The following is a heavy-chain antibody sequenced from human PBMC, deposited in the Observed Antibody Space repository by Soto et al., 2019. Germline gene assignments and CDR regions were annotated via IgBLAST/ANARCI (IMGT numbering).Heavy chain of an antibody. CDR3: ARGAYDSSGYYWFDP. CDR1: GYTFTSYA. V-gene: IGHV1-69*13. CDR2: IIPIFGTA. J-gene: IGHJ5*02. D-gene: IGHD3-22*01. Sequence: SVKVSCKASGYTFTSYAISWVRQAPGQGLEWMGGIIPIFGTANYAQKFQGRVTITADESTSTAYMELSSLRSEDTAVYYCARGAYDSSGYYWFDPWGQGTLVTVSS.